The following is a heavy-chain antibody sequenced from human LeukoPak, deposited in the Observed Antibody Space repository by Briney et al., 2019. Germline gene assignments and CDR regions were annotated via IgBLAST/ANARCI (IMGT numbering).Heavy chain of an antibody. Sequence: SETLSLTCTVTGGSISSYYWSWIRQPAGKGRAWIGRIYTSGSTNYNPSLKGRVTMSVDTSKNQFSLKLSSVTAADTAVYFCARGPMFFGVAYCDYWGQGTLVTVSS. CDR2: IYTSGST. CDR1: GGSISSYY. CDR3: ARGPMFFGVAYCDY. J-gene: IGHJ4*02. D-gene: IGHD3-3*01. V-gene: IGHV4-4*07.